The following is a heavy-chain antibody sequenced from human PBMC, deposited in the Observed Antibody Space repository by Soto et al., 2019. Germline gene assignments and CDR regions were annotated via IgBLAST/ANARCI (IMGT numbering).Heavy chain of an antibody. Sequence: ASVKVSCKASGYTFTGYYMHWVRQTPGQGLEWMGWINPNSGGTNYAQKFQGRVTMTRDTSISTAYMELSRLRSDDTAVYYCARDYYDSSGYVGNWGQGTLVTVSS. CDR1: GYTFTGYY. J-gene: IGHJ4*02. CDR3: ARDYYDSSGYVGN. CDR2: INPNSGGT. D-gene: IGHD3-22*01. V-gene: IGHV1-2*02.